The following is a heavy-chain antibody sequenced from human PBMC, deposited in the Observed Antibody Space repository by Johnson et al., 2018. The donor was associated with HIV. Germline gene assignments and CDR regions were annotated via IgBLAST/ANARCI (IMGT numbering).Heavy chain of an antibody. CDR2: ISLDGSNK. Sequence: QVQLVESGGGVVQPGGSLRLSCVASGFTFSNYAMHWVRQAPGKGLEWVSVISLDGSNKYYADSVKGRFTISRDNSKNSLYLQMNSLRAEDTALYYCARLRGYSGYDSFDIWGQGTMVTVSS. V-gene: IGHV3-30*04. J-gene: IGHJ3*02. CDR1: GFTFSNYA. D-gene: IGHD5-12*01. CDR3: ARLRGYSGYDSFDI.